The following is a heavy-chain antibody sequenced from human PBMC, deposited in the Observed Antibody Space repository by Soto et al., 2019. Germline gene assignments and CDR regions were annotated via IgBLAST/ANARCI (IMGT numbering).Heavy chain of an antibody. V-gene: IGHV4-59*01. CDR1: GGSISTYY. Sequence: SETLSLTCTVSGGSISTYYWSWVRQPPGKGLEWIGYAYYSGSTNYNPSLKSRVTISVDTSKNQFSLKLTSVTAADTAMYYCARGGRSAYYYYMGVWGKGTTVTVSS. CDR2: AYYSGST. CDR3: ARGGRSAYYYYMGV. J-gene: IGHJ6*03.